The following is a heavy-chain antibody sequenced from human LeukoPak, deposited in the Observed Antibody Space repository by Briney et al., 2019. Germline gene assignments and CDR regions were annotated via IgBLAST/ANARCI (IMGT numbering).Heavy chain of an antibody. D-gene: IGHD3-9*01. CDR1: GFTFDDYA. Sequence: GGSLRLSCAASGFTFDDYAMHWVRQAPGKGLEWVSLISWDGGSTYYADSVKGRFTISRDNSKNSLYQQMNSLRAEDTALYYCAKGYDLLTGYYLDYWGQGTLVTVSS. V-gene: IGHV3-43D*03. CDR2: ISWDGGST. J-gene: IGHJ4*02. CDR3: AKGYDLLTGYYLDY.